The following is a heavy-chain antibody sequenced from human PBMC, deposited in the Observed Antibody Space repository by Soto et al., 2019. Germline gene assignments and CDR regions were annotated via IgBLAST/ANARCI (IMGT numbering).Heavy chain of an antibody. CDR1: GGSINNYY. Sequence: SETLSLTCTVSGGSINNYYWSWIRQPPGKGLEWIGYIYYSGSTYYNPSLKSRVTISVDTSKNQFSLKLSSVTAADTAVYYCARGPYSGSYYYWGQGTLVTVSS. V-gene: IGHV4-59*04. D-gene: IGHD1-26*01. CDR3: ARGPYSGSYYY. CDR2: IYYSGST. J-gene: IGHJ4*02.